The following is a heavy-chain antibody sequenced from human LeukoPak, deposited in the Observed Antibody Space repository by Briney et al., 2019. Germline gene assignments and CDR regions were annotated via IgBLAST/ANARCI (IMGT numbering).Heavy chain of an antibody. V-gene: IGHV1-46*01. CDR3: ARAPIAVALRSWFDP. D-gene: IGHD6-19*01. CDR2: INPSGGST. CDR1: GYTFTSYY. J-gene: IGHJ5*02. Sequence: GASVTVSCKASGYTFTSYYMHWVRQAPGQGLEWMGIINPSGGSTSYAQKFQGRVTMTRDTSTSTVYMELSSLRSEDTAVYYCARAPIAVALRSWFDPWGQGTLVTVSS.